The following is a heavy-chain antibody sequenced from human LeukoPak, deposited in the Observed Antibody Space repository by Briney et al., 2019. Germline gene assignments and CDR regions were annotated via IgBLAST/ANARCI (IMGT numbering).Heavy chain of an antibody. CDR2: ISSSSRSI. CDR1: GFTFSTYS. Sequence: GGSLRLSCAASGFTFSTYSMNWVRQAPGKGLEWVSYISSSSRSISYADSVKGRFTISRDNAKNTLYLQMNSLRAEDTAVYYCAKDQSTGSSPDYWGQGTLVTVSS. CDR3: AKDQSTGSSPDY. J-gene: IGHJ4*02. V-gene: IGHV3-48*01. D-gene: IGHD3-10*01.